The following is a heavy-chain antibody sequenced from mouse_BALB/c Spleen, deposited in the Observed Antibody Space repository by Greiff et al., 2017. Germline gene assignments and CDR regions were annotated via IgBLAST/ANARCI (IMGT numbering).Heavy chain of an antibody. CDR1: GFAFSSYD. CDR2: ISSGGGST. J-gene: IGHJ4*01. Sequence: EVQLVESGGGLVKPGGSLKLSCAASGFAFSSYDMSWVRQTPEKRLEWVAYISSGGGSTYYPDTVKGRFTISRDNAKNTLYLQMSSLKSEDTAMYYCARHGPVDAMDYWGQGTSVTVSS. V-gene: IGHV5-12-1*01. CDR3: ARHGPVDAMDY.